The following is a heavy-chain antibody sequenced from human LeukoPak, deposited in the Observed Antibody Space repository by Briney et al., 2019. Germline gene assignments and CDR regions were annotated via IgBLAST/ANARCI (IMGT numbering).Heavy chain of an antibody. CDR3: ARDNGVPDDDYGDYLYYGMDV. CDR1: GYTFTRHG. Sequence: ASVKVSCKASGYTFTRHGFSWVRQAPGQGLEWMGWISGYNGDTIYAQKFQGRVTMTKDTSTSTAYMELRSLRSEDTAVHYCARDNGVPDDDYGDYLYYGMDVWGQGTTVTVSS. D-gene: IGHD4-17*01. CDR2: ISGYNGDT. V-gene: IGHV1-18*01. J-gene: IGHJ6*02.